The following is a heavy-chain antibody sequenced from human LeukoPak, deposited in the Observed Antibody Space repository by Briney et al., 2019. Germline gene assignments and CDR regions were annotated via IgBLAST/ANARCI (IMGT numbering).Heavy chain of an antibody. J-gene: IGHJ4*02. CDR1: GFTFSNYW. Sequence: GSLRLSCEASGFTFSNYWMSWVRQAPGKGLEWVANIKQDGSDKNYVDSVKGRFTISRDNAKSSLYLQMNSLRAEDTAVYYCARDRYGLHYWGQGTLVTVSS. CDR2: IKQDGSDK. CDR3: ARDRYGLHY. V-gene: IGHV3-7*01. D-gene: IGHD5-18*01.